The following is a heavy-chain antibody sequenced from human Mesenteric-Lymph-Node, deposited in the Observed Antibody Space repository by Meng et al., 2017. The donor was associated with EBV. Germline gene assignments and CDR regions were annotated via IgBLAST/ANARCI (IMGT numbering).Heavy chain of an antibody. CDR2: IYHSGST. D-gene: IGHD3-16*01. Sequence: QVQLQGPGPVLGKPSGTLSLTCAVSGGSISSSNWWSWVRQPPGKGLEWIGEIYHSGSTNYNPSLKSRVTISVDKSKNQFSLNLSSVTAADTAVYYCASSKEAYDYVWGSYFYWGQGTLVTVSS. CDR3: ASSKEAYDYVWGSYFY. CDR1: GGSISSSNW. V-gene: IGHV4-4*02. J-gene: IGHJ4*02.